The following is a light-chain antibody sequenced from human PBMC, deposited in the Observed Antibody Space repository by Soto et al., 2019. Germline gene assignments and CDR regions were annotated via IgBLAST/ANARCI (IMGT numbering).Light chain of an antibody. J-gene: IGKJ1*01. Sequence: EIVLTQSPATLSLSPGERGTLSCRASQSVGRYLAWYQHKPGQPPRLLIYDTSNRAPGTPGRFGGSGSRTDITLTVSSLAREDSAVYYCVQRSVWPWTVGQGTKVEVK. CDR3: VQRSVWPWT. V-gene: IGKV3-11*01. CDR1: QSVGRY. CDR2: DTS.